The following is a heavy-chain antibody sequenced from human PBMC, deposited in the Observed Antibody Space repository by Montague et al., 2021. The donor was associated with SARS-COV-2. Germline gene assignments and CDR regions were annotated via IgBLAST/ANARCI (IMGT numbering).Heavy chain of an antibody. Sequence: SETLSLTCTIPGCSISSSSYYWGWIRQPPGKGLEWIGSIYYSGSTYYNPSLKSRVTISVDTSKNQFSLKLSSVTAADTAVYYCARFPTSYYYDSKAAPATPDAFDIWGQGTMVTGSS. CDR1: GCSISSSSYY. J-gene: IGHJ3*02. D-gene: IGHD3-22*01. V-gene: IGHV4-39*01. CDR3: ARFPTSYYYDSKAAPATPDAFDI. CDR2: IYYSGST.